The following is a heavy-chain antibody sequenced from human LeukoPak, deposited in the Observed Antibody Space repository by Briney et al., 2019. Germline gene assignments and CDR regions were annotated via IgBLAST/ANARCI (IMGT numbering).Heavy chain of an antibody. J-gene: IGHJ4*02. D-gene: IGHD2-21*01. CDR3: ARDRGDPAIY. CDR2: INQDRSEK. V-gene: IGHV3-7*01. Sequence: GGSLRPSCAASGFTFSSYWMSWVRQAPGKGLGWVANINQDRSEKYYVDSVEGRFTISRDNAKNSLYLQMSSLRAEDTAVYYCARDRGDPAIYWGQGTLVTVSS. CDR1: GFTFSSYW.